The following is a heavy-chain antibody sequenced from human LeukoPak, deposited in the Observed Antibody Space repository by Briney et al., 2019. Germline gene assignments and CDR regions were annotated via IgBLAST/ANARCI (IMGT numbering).Heavy chain of an antibody. CDR2: IYHSGST. CDR3: ARANRWLGVDY. CDR1: GGSISSSNW. D-gene: IGHD6-19*01. V-gene: IGHV4-4*02. J-gene: IGHJ4*02. Sequence: SETLSLTCAVSGGSISSSNWWSWVRQPPGKGLGWIGEIYHSGSTNYNPSLKSRVTMSVDTSKNQFSLKLSSVTALDTAVYYCARANRWLGVDYWGQGTLVTVSS.